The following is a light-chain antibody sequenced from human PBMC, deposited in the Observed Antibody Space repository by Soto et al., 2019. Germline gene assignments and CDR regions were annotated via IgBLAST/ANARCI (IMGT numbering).Light chain of an antibody. CDR2: GAS. J-gene: IGKJ1*01. Sequence: EIVLTQSPGTLSLSPGERATLSCRASQSVSSSYLAWYKQKPGQAPRLLIYGASSRATGIPDRFSGSGSGTDFTLTISSLEPEDFAVYFCQQRSNWPPTFGQGTKVDIK. CDR1: QSVSSSY. CDR3: QQRSNWPPT. V-gene: IGKV3D-20*02.